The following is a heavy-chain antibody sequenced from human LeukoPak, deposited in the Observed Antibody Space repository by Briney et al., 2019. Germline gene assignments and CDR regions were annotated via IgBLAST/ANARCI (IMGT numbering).Heavy chain of an antibody. J-gene: IGHJ4*02. CDR1: GYTFTSYG. CDR3: ARDIGYCSSTSCYSDY. CDR2: ISAYNGNT. D-gene: IGHD2-2*01. Sequence: ASVKVSCKASGYTFTSYGVSWVRQAPGQGLEWMGWISAYNGNTNYAQKLQGRVTMTTDTSTSTAYMELRSLRSDDTAVYYCARDIGYCSSTSCYSDYWGQGTPVTVSS. V-gene: IGHV1-18*01.